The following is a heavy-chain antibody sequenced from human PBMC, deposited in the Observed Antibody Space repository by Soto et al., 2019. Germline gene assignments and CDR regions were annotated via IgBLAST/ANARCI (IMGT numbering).Heavy chain of an antibody. D-gene: IGHD7-27*01. CDR3: TRANWYSEY. V-gene: IGHV4-59*11. Sequence: QVQLQESGPGLVKPSETLFLTCSVSGVSISNHYWSWIRQPPGKGLEWIGYIYYNGNTNYNPSLKTRVTMSVDTSRNQISLKLTTVTAADTAVYYCTRANWYSEYWGQGTLVTVSS. CDR2: IYYNGNT. J-gene: IGHJ4*02. CDR1: GVSISNHY.